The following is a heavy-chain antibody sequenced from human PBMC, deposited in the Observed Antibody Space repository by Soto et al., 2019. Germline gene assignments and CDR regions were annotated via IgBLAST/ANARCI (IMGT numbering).Heavy chain of an antibody. D-gene: IGHD3-9*01. CDR3: ARDEYGGPYDILTGYSLY. CDR1: GFTFSSYW. V-gene: IGHV3-7*01. CDR2: IKQDGSEN. J-gene: IGHJ4*02. Sequence: EVQLVESGGGLVQPGGSLRLSCAASGFTFSSYWMSWVRQAPGKGLEWVANIKQDGSENYYVDSVKGRFTISRDNAKNSLYLQMNSLRAEDTAVYYCARDEYGGPYDILTGYSLYWGQGTLVTVSS.